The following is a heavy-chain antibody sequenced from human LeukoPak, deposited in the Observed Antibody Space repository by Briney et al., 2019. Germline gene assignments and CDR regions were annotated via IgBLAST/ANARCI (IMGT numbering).Heavy chain of an antibody. CDR1: GGSISSGYY. D-gene: IGHD2-15*01. CDR3: ARRYCSGGSCYSERGAFDI. J-gene: IGHJ3*02. V-gene: IGHV4-38-2*02. CDR2: IYHSGST. Sequence: SETLSLTCTVSGGSISSGYYWGWIRQPPGKGLEWIGSIYHSGSTYYNPSLKSRVTISVDTSKNQFSLKLSSVTAADTAVYYCARRYCSGGSCYSERGAFDIWGQGTMVTVSS.